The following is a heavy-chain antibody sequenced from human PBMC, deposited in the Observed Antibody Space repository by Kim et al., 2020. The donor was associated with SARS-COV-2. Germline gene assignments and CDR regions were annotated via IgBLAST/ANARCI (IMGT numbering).Heavy chain of an antibody. J-gene: IGHJ4*02. D-gene: IGHD1-26*01. Sequence: YARKFQGRANRTGDTSTSTVYMELSSLRAEDTAVYYCARAREGGRELLQLWGQGTLVTVSS. CDR3: ARAREGGRELLQL. V-gene: IGHV1-46*01.